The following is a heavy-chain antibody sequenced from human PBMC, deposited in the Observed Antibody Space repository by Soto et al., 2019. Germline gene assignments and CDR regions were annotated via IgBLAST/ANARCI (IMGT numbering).Heavy chain of an antibody. CDR3: AREGVYKTYYYYGMDV. J-gene: IGHJ6*02. D-gene: IGHD1-20*01. V-gene: IGHV4-59*01. CDR2: IYYSGST. CDR1: GGSICNYY. Sequence: PAESRSGNGRVSGGSICNYYWSWIRQPPGKGLEWIGYIYYSGSTNYNPSLKSRVTISVDTSKNQFSLKLSSVTAADTAVYYCAREGVYKTYYYYGMDVWGQGTTVTVSS.